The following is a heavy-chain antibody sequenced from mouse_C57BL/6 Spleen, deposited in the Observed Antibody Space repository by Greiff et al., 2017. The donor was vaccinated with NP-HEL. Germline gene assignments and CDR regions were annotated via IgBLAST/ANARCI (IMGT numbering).Heavy chain of an antibody. CDR3: ARSWERYYARDY. CDR2: IDPSDSYT. V-gene: IGHV1-50*01. D-gene: IGHD4-1*01. Sequence: QVQLQQPGAELVKPGASVKLSCKASGYTFTSYWMQWVKQRPGQGLEWIGAIDPSDSYTNYNQKFKGKATLTVDTSSSTAYMQLSSLTSEDSAVYYCARSWERYYARDYWGQGTSVTVSS. J-gene: IGHJ4*01. CDR1: GYTFTSYW.